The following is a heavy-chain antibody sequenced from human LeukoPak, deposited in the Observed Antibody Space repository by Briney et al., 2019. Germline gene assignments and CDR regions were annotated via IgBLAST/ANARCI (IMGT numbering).Heavy chain of an antibody. CDR1: GGSISSRNW. V-gene: IGHV4-4*02. J-gene: IGHJ4*02. Sequence: SETLSLTCAVSGGSISSRNWWSWVRQPPGKGLEWIGEIYHSGGTNYNPSLKTRVTISVDKSKNQFSLKLSSVSAADTAVYYCARASHDYGDYSHFDYWGQGTLVTVSS. CDR3: ARASHDYGDYSHFDY. D-gene: IGHD4-17*01. CDR2: IYHSGGT.